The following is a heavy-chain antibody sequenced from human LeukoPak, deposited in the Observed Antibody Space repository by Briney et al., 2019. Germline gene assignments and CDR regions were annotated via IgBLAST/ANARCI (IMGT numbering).Heavy chain of an antibody. Sequence: EGSLRLSCAASGFDFSSYGMHWVRQAPGKGLEWVAYIHYDSTTEDYADSVQGRFTISRDNSKNTLYLQMNSLRAEDTAVYYCAKAPYGDHSYYMDAWGKGTTVTISS. V-gene: IGHV3-30*02. D-gene: IGHD4-17*01. J-gene: IGHJ6*03. CDR2: IHYDSTTE. CDR1: GFDFSSYG. CDR3: AKAPYGDHSYYMDA.